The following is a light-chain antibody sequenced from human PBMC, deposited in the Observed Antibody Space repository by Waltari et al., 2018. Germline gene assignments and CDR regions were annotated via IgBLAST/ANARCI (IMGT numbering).Light chain of an antibody. CDR1: SSDIGNFNS. CDR3: SSYSSSTSLCV. Sequence: QSALTQPASVSGSPGQSITISCTGTSSDIGNFNSVSWYQQHPGKAPKLRIFEITNRPSGISNRFSGSKSDNTAFLTISGLQAEDEADYYCSSYSSSTSLCVFGTGTKVTVL. V-gene: IGLV2-14*01. CDR2: EIT. J-gene: IGLJ1*01.